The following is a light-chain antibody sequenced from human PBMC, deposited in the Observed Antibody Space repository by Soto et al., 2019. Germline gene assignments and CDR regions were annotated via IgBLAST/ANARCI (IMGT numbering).Light chain of an antibody. V-gene: IGKV1-39*01. Sequence: DIQMTQSPSSLSASVGDRVTITCRANQTIINYLNWYQQKPGKAPKLLVYTVSNLHSGVPSRFSGGASGTDFTLTISSLQPEDCATYYCQQSYTTSWTFGQGTKVAIK. CDR1: QTIINY. J-gene: IGKJ1*01. CDR3: QQSYTTSWT. CDR2: TVS.